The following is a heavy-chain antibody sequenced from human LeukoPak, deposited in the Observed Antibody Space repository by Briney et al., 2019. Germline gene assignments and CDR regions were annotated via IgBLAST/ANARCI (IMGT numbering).Heavy chain of an antibody. V-gene: IGHV3-11*04. CDR1: GFTFSDSY. D-gene: IGHD6-19*01. CDR2: ISGSGHDI. CDR3: ARDVARGWRPDY. Sequence: GGSLRLSCAASGFTFSDSYMTWVRQAPGKGVEWVAYISGSGHDINYSESAKGRFTISRDNAKHSLYLQMNSLRAEDTAVYYCARDVARGWRPDYWGQGTLVTVSS. J-gene: IGHJ4*02.